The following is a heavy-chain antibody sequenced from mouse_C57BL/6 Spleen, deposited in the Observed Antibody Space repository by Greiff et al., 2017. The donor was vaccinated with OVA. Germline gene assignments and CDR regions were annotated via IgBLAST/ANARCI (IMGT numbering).Heavy chain of an antibody. CDR1: GFSLTSYG. V-gene: IGHV2-9*01. D-gene: IGHD2-5*01. CDR2: IWGGGGT. CDR3: AKRGWYSNSGAMDY. Sequence: VQRVESGPGLVAPSQSLSITCTVSGFSLTSYGVDWVRQPPGKGLEWLGVIWGGGGTTYNSALMSRLGISKDNSKRQVSLKMNSLQTDDTAMYDCAKRGWYSNSGAMDYWGQGTSVTVSS. J-gene: IGHJ4*01.